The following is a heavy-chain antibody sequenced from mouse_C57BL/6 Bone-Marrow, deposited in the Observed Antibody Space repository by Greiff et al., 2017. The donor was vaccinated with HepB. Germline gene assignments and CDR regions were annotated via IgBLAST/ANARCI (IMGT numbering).Heavy chain of an antibody. CDR1: GYTFTEYT. V-gene: IGHV1-62-2*01. D-gene: IGHD2-1*01. J-gene: IGHJ4*01. CDR2: FYPGSGSI. Sequence: QVHVKQSGAELVKPGASVKLSCKASGYTFTEYTIHWVKQRSGQGLEWIGWFYPGSGSIKYNEKFKDKATLTADKSSSTVYMELSRLTSEDSAVYFCARHESTMAPRGAMDYWGQGTSVTVSS. CDR3: ARHESTMAPRGAMDY.